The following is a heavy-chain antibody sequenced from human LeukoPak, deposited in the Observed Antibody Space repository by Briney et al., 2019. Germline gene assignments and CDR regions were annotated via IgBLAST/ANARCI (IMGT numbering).Heavy chain of an antibody. J-gene: IGHJ2*01. CDR2: FDPEDGET. Sequence: ASVKVSCKVSGYTLTELSMHWVRQAPGKGLEWMGGFDPEDGETIYAQKFQGRVTMTEDTSTDTAYMELSSLRSEDTAVYYCATVVSVTMIVVVQRYFDLWGRGTLVTVSS. CDR1: GYTLTELS. D-gene: IGHD3-22*01. V-gene: IGHV1-24*01. CDR3: ATVVSVTMIVVVQRYFDL.